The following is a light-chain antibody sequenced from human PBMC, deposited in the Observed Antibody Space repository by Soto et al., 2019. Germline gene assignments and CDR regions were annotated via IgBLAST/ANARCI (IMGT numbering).Light chain of an antibody. J-gene: IGLJ3*02. V-gene: IGLV1-40*01. CDR3: QSYDSSLSGFWV. CDR2: ANS. Sequence: QSVLTQPPSVSGAPGQRVTISCTGSSSNIGAGYDVHWYQQLPGTAPKLLIYANSNRPSGVPDRFSGSKSGTSASLAITGLQAGDEADYYCQSYDSSLSGFWVFGGGTKLTVL. CDR1: SSNIGAGYD.